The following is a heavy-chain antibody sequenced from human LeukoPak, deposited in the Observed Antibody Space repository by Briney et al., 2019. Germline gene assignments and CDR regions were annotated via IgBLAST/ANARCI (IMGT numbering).Heavy chain of an antibody. CDR1: GGTFSSYA. D-gene: IGHD6-19*01. CDR2: IIPIFGTA. Sequence: ASVKLSCKASGGTFSSYAVSWVRQAPGQGLEWMGRIIPIFGTANYAQKFQGRVTITTDESTSTVYMELSSLGSEDTAVYYCARDQYSSGWNVDAFDIWGQGTMVTVSS. J-gene: IGHJ3*02. V-gene: IGHV1-69*05. CDR3: ARDQYSSGWNVDAFDI.